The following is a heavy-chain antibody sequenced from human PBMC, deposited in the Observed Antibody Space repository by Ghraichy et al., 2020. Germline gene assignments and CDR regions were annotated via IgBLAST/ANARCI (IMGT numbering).Heavy chain of an antibody. D-gene: IGHD3-9*01. CDR1: GFTFSAYS. CDR2: ISSSSSYI. J-gene: IGHJ6*02. Sequence: GGSLRLSCAASGFTFSAYSMNWVRQAPGKGLEWVSSISSSSSYIYYADSVKGRFTISRDNAKNSLYLQMNSLRAEDTAVYYCARESGDILTGPTYYYGLDVWGQGTTVTVSS. CDR3: ARESGDILTGPTYYYGLDV. V-gene: IGHV3-21*01.